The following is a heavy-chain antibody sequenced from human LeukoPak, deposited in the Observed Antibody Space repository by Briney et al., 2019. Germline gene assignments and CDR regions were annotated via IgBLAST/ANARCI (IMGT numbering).Heavy chain of an antibody. Sequence: GGSLRLSCAASGFTFSSYGMHWVRQAPGKGLEWVAFIRYDGSNKYYADSVKGRFTISRDNSKNTLYLQMNSLRAEDTAVYYRAKDVAGLVRGVPNWGQGTLVTVSS. V-gene: IGHV3-30*02. CDR2: IRYDGSNK. J-gene: IGHJ4*02. CDR1: GFTFSSYG. D-gene: IGHD3-10*01. CDR3: AKDVAGLVRGVPN.